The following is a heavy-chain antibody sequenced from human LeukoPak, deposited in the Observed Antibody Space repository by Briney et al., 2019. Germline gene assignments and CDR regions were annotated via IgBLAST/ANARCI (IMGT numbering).Heavy chain of an antibody. D-gene: IGHD3-10*01. CDR1: GYSISSGYY. Sequence: SETLSLTCTVSGYSISSGYYWGWIRQPPGKGLEWIGSIYHSGSTYYNPSLKSRVTISVDTSKNQFSLKLSSVTAADTAVYYCARRPYYYGSRFDPWGQGTLVTVSS. V-gene: IGHV4-38-2*02. CDR3: ARRPYYYGSRFDP. J-gene: IGHJ5*02. CDR2: IYHSGST.